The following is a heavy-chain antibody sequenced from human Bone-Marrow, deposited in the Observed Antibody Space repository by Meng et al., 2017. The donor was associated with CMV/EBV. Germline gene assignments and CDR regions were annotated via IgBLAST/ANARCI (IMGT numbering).Heavy chain of an antibody. CDR2: IIPIFGTA. J-gene: IGHJ6*02. CDR1: GGTFSSYA. CDR3: ARSVGHQIYYYGMDV. V-gene: IGHV1-69*05. Sequence: VKVSCKASGGTFSSYAISWVRQAPGQGLEWMGGIIPIFGTANYAQKFQGRVTITTDESTSTAYMELSSLRSEDTAVYYCARSVGHQIYYYGMDVWGQGTTVTVSS.